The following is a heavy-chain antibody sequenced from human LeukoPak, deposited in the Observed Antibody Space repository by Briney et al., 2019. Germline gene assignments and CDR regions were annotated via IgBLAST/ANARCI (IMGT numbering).Heavy chain of an antibody. J-gene: IGHJ6*02. CDR2: MNPNSGNT. Sequence: ASVNLSCKASGYTFTSYDINWVRQATGQGLEWVGWMNPNSGNTGYAQKFQGRVTMTRNTSISTAYMELSSLRSEDTAVYYCARLYYDFWSGYFHYYYYGMDVWGQGTTVTVSS. V-gene: IGHV1-8*01. CDR3: ARLYYDFWSGYFHYYYYGMDV. CDR1: GYTFTSYD. D-gene: IGHD3-3*01.